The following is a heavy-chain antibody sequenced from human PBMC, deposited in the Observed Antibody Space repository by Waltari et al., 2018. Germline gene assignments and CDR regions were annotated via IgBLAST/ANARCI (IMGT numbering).Heavy chain of an antibody. CDR1: GRTFSSYA. CDR2: IIPIFGTA. Sequence: QVQLVQSGAEVKKPGSSVKVYCKASGRTFSSYATRWVRQAPGQGLEWMGGIIPIFGTANYAQKFQGRVTITADESTSTAYMELSSLRSEDTAVYYCARDPAVAGSLYLDWGQGTLVTVSS. J-gene: IGHJ4*02. V-gene: IGHV1-69*01. D-gene: IGHD6-19*01. CDR3: ARDPAVAGSLYLD.